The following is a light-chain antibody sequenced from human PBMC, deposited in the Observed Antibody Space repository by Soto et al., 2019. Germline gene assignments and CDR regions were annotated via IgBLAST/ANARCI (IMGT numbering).Light chain of an antibody. CDR2: DVS. J-gene: IGLJ2*01. CDR1: SSDVGGYNY. Sequence: QSVLTQPASVSGSPGQSITISCTGTSSDVGGYNYVSWYQQHPGKAPKLMIYDVSYRPSGVSNRFSGSKSGNTASLTISGLQAEDEADYYCSSYTTSSTLNVVFGGGTKLTVL. V-gene: IGLV2-14*01. CDR3: SSYTTSSTLNVV.